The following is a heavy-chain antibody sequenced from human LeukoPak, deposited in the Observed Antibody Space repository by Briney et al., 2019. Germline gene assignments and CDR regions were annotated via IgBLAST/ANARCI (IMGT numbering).Heavy chain of an antibody. CDR3: VLLSLTPG. CDR1: GFIFSRYS. Sequence: GGSLRLSCEASGFIFSRYSMNWVRQAPGKGLEWVSRISSDGTNANYADSVKGRFTISRDNAKNTLYLKMNSLRAEDTAVYYCVLLSLTPGWGQGTLVTVSA. J-gene: IGHJ4*02. CDR2: ISSDGTNA. V-gene: IGHV3-74*01. D-gene: IGHD3-10*01.